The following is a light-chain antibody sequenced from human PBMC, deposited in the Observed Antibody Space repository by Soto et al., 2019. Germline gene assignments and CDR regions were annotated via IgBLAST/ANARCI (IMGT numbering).Light chain of an antibody. J-gene: IGLJ1*01. Sequence: QSALTQPASVSGSPGQSITISCTGTSSDVGGYNFVSWYQQYPGKAPKLMIHDVTSRPSGVSNRFSGSKPGTTASLTISGLQAEDEADYYCCSYASSTSYVFGTGTKVTVL. CDR2: DVT. CDR1: SSDVGGYNF. V-gene: IGLV2-14*01. CDR3: CSYASSTSYV.